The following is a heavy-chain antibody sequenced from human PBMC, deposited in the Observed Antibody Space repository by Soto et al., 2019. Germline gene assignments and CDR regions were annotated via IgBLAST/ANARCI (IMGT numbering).Heavy chain of an antibody. Sequence: TLSLTCTVSGGSISSYYWSWIRQPPGKGLEWIGYIYYSGSTNYNPSLKSRVTISVDTSKNQFSLKLSSVTAADTAVYYYARDRIDFWSGYSAYGMDVWGQGTTVTVSS. V-gene: IGHV4-59*01. CDR1: GGSISSYY. CDR3: ARDRIDFWSGYSAYGMDV. J-gene: IGHJ6*02. CDR2: IYYSGST. D-gene: IGHD3-3*01.